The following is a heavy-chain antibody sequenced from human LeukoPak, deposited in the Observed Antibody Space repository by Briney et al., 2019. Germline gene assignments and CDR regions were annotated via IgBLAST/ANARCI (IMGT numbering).Heavy chain of an antibody. V-gene: IGHV3-48*02. CDR3: ARDWGSLYYLDY. CDR2: ISSGSSTI. Sequence: GGSQRLSCAASGFRFSEYSMNWVRQAPGKGLEWISYISSGSSTIFYADSVRGRFTISRDNAKDSLYLQMNSLRDDDTAVYYCARDWGSLYYLDYWGQGTLVTVSS. CDR1: GFRFSEYS. D-gene: IGHD3-10*01. J-gene: IGHJ4*02.